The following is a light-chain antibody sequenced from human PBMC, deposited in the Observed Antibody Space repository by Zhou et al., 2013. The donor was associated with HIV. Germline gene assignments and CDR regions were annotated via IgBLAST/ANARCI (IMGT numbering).Light chain of an antibody. CDR1: QGIRDA. CDR3: QQYNSYPYS. Sequence: DIQMTQSPSSLSASVGDRVTITCRASQGIRDALGWYQQKPGKTPKRLIYAASTLQSGVPSRFSGSGSGTEFTLTISSLQPDDFATYYCQQYNSYPYSFGLGTKLEIK. CDR2: AAS. V-gene: IGKV1-17*01. J-gene: IGKJ2*03.